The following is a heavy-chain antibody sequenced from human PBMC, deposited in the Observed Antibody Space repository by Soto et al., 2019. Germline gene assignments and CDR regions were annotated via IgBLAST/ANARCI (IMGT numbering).Heavy chain of an antibody. V-gene: IGHV4-59*08. Sequence: SETLSLTCTVSGGSISSYYWSWIRQPPGKGLEWIGYIYYSGSTNYNPSLKSRVTISVDTSKNQFSLKLSSVTAADTAVYYCARHGGWYKAFAYWGQGTLVTVSS. D-gene: IGHD6-19*01. J-gene: IGHJ4*02. CDR1: GGSISSYY. CDR3: ARHGGWYKAFAY. CDR2: IYYSGST.